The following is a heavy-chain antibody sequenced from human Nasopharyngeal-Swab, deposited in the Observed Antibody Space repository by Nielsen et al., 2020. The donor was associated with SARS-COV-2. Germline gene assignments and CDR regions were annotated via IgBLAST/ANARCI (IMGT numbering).Heavy chain of an antibody. CDR2: IGTAGDT. V-gene: IGHV3-13*01. D-gene: IGHD4-17*01. Sequence: GESLKISCAASGFTFSSYDMHWVRQATGKGLEWVSAIGTAGDTYYPGSVKGRFTISRENAENSLYLQMNSLRAGDTAVYYCAREEVTTGAFDIWGQGTMVTVSS. CDR1: GFTFSSYD. CDR3: AREEVTTGAFDI. J-gene: IGHJ3*02.